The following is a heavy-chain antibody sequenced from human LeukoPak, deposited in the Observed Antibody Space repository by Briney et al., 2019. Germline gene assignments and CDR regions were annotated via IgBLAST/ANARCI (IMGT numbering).Heavy chain of an antibody. Sequence: PGGSLRLSCATSGLTFSNYGMHWVRQAPGKGLEWVAAIQSDGSKRYYIDSVKGRFIISRDQSKSTLYLQMNSLRAEDTSVYYCARDSCSVPTCLDYWGQGTLVTVSS. V-gene: IGHV3-33*01. CDR3: ARDSCSVPTCLDY. CDR2: IQSDGSKR. J-gene: IGHJ4*02. D-gene: IGHD2-15*01. CDR1: GLTFSNYG.